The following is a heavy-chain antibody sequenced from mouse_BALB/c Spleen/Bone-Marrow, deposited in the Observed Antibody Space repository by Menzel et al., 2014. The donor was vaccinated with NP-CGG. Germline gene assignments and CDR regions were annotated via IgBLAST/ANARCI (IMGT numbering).Heavy chain of an antibody. J-gene: IGHJ3*01. CDR3: AAYYYGSSYGFAD. CDR2: IDPANGNT. D-gene: IGHD1-1*01. Sequence: VRLQQPGAEVGKPGASNKVPCAASGFNIQATYMHWVKQRPEQGLEWIGRIDPANGNTKYDPKFQGKATITAETSSNTAYLQLSSLTSEDTAVYDCAAYYYGSSYGFADWGQETLVTVSA. CDR1: GFNIQATY. V-gene: IGHV14-3*02.